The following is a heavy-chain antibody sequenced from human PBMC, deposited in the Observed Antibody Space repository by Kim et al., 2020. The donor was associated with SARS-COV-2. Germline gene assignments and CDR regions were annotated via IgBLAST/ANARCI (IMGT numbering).Heavy chain of an antibody. D-gene: IGHD3-3*01. J-gene: IGHJ4*02. Sequence: LKSRVTISVDTSKKQFSLKLSSVTAADTAVYYCARGRLATIFGVVTQFDYWGQGTLVTVSS. V-gene: IGHV4-59*09. CDR3: ARGRLATIFGVVTQFDY.